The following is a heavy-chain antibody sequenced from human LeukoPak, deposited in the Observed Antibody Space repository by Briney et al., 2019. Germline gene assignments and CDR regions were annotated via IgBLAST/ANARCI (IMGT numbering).Heavy chain of an antibody. CDR2: IYSGGST. V-gene: IGHV3-53*01. CDR3: ARDSSGWSGHDAFDI. J-gene: IGHJ3*02. Sequence: PGGSLRLSCAASGFTVSSNYMSWVRQAPGKGLEWVSVIYSGGSTYYADSVKGRFTISRDNSKNTLYLQMNSLRAEDTAVYYCARDSSGWSGHDAFDIWGQGTMVTVSS. CDR1: GFTVSSNY. D-gene: IGHD6-19*01.